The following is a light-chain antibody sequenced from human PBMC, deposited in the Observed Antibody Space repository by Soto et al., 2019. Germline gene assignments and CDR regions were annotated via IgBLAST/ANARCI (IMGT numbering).Light chain of an antibody. CDR3: HQRQYWPPIT. CDR1: HSVSTY. CDR2: DAS. V-gene: IGKV3-11*01. J-gene: IGKJ5*01. Sequence: EIVLIQSPATLSLSPGERATLSCRASHSVSTYLAWYQQKRGQAPRLLIYDASNRATGIPARFRGSGSGTDFTLTINSLEPEDFAVYYCHQRQYWPPITFGQGTRLEIK.